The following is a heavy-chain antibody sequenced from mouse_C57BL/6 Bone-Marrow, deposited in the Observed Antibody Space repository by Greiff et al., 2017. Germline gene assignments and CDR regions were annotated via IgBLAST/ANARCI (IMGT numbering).Heavy chain of an antibody. CDR1: GYTFTSYW. CDR2: IHPSDSAT. J-gene: IGHJ3*01. Sequence: QVQLQQPGAELVKPGASVKVSCKASGYTFTSYWMHWVKQRPGQGLEWIGRIHPSDSATNYNQKFKGMATLTVDKSSSTAYMQLSSLTSEDSAVYYCAPDGYSSWFAYWGQGTLVTVSA. V-gene: IGHV1-74*01. CDR3: APDGYSSWFAY. D-gene: IGHD2-3*01.